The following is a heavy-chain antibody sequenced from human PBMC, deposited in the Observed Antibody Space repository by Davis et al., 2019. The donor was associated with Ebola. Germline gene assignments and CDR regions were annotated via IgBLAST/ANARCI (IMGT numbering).Heavy chain of an antibody. J-gene: IGHJ4*02. CDR3: VRPMGAR. Sequence: PGGSLRLSCEASGFPFSGYNMGWVRQAPGKGLEWVSSINSNSYYIEYADSVKGRFTISRDSAKNSLYLQLNSLRVEDTAVYYCVRPMGARWGQGTLVTVSS. D-gene: IGHD4/OR15-4a*01. V-gene: IGHV3-21*01. CDR1: GFPFSGYN. CDR2: INSNSYYI.